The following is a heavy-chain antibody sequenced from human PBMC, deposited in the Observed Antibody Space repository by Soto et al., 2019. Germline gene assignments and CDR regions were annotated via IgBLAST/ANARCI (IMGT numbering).Heavy chain of an antibody. CDR1: GGSFSGYY. J-gene: IGHJ3*02. CDR3: ARQSRSSRGGRGLRGAFDI. D-gene: IGHD4-17*01. V-gene: IGHV4-34*01. CDR2: INHSGST. Sequence: SETLSLTCAVYGGSFSGYYWSWIRQPPGKGLEWIGEINHSGSTNYNPSLKSRVTISVDTSKNQFSLKLSSVTAADTAVYYCARQSRSSRGGRGLRGAFDIWGQGTMVTVSS.